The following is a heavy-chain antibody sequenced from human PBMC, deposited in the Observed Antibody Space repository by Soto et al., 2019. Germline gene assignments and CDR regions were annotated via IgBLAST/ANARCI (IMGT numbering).Heavy chain of an antibody. CDR3: ARASGSSYWFDP. J-gene: IGHJ5*02. V-gene: IGHV1-46*01. D-gene: IGHD1-26*01. Sequence: GASLKVSCKSSGYPFTSYYIHWVRQAPGQGLEWMGIINPSGGSTTYAQKFQGRVTMTRDTSTSTVYMDLSSLRSEDTAVYYCARASGSSYWFDPWGQGTLVTVPQ. CDR2: INPSGGST. CDR1: GYPFTSYY.